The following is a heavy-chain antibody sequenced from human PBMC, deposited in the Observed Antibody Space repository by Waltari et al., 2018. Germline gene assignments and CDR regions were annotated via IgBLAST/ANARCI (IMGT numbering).Heavy chain of an antibody. CDR3: ARDALGYCDSDPCYGGWFDS. CDR1: GYNFINFA. J-gene: IGHJ5*01. CDR2: SKPKTGNP. V-gene: IGHV7-4-1*02. Sequence: QVQLDQSGSELKHPGASVKISCTASGYNFINFAVNWVRQAPGQGLEWMGWSKPKTGNPVYAKGLTGRVVFSSDTPVGTAYLQISSLKAEDTAVYYCARDALGYCDSDPCYGGWFDSWGQGTLVTVSA. D-gene: IGHD2-21*02.